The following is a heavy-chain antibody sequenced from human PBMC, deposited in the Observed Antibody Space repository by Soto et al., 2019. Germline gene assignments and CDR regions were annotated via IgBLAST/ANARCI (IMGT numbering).Heavy chain of an antibody. Sequence: ASVKVSCKASGYTFTSYYMHWVRQAPGQGLEWMGIINPSGGSTSYAQKFQGRVTMTRDTSTSTVYMELSSLRSEDTAVYYCASLPHYYDSSGYYAFDYWGQGTLVTV. D-gene: IGHD3-22*01. CDR2: INPSGGST. CDR1: GYTFTSYY. J-gene: IGHJ4*02. CDR3: ASLPHYYDSSGYYAFDY. V-gene: IGHV1-46*01.